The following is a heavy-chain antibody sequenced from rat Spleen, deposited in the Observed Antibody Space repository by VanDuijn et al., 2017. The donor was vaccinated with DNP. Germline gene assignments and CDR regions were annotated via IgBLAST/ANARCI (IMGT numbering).Heavy chain of an antibody. CDR3: ARDGQWDYLDY. V-gene: IGHV2-15*01. J-gene: IGHJ2*01. D-gene: IGHD1-1*01. Sequence: QVQLKESGPGLVQPSQTLSLTCTVSGFSLTSYTVSWVRQPPGKGLEGVGAIWSGGSTDYNSALKSRLSISRDTSKNQVFLKMNSLQSEDTATYFWARDGQWDYLDYWGQGVMVTVAS. CDR2: IWSGGST. CDR1: GFSLTSYT.